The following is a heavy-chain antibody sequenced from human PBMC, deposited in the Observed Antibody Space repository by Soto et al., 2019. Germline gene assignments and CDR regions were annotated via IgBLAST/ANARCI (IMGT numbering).Heavy chain of an antibody. J-gene: IGHJ4*02. D-gene: IGHD4-17*01. Sequence: QVQLVQSGAEVKKSGASVKVSCKASGYTFTSHDINWVRQATGQGLEWMGWMNPNSGNTGYAQKFQGRVTMTRNTSISKAYTELSSVRSEDTAVYYCARWDYGYYARFDYGGQGTLVTVSS. V-gene: IGHV1-8*01. CDR2: MNPNSGNT. CDR3: ARWDYGYYARFDY. CDR1: GYTFTSHD.